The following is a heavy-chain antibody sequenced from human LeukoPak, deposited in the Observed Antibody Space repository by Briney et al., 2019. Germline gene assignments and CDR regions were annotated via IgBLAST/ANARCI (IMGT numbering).Heavy chain of an antibody. CDR1: GYIFTDYW. CDR2: IYPGDFDT. CDR3: ARLGYCRGGSCYPDYYYYYGMDV. D-gene: IGHD2-15*01. V-gene: IGHV5-51*01. Sequence: GESLKISCKVSGYIFTDYWIAWVRQMPGKGLEWMGIIYPGDFDTRYSPSFQGQVTFSADKSISTAYLQWSSLKASDTAIYYCARLGYCRGGSCYPDYYYYYGMDVWGQGTTVTVSS. J-gene: IGHJ6*02.